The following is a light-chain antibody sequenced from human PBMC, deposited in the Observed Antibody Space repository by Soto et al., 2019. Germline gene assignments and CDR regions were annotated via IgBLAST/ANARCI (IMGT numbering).Light chain of an antibody. CDR1: QSIRTD. J-gene: IGKJ1*01. V-gene: IGKV3-20*01. CDR2: DAS. Sequence: DIVMTQSPATLSVSPGERATLSCRASQSIRTDLAWYQQKSGQGPRLLIYDASTRATGIPDRFSGSGSGTDFTLTISRLEPEDSAVYDCQQYGNAPPSTFGQGTKVDIK. CDR3: QQYGNAPPST.